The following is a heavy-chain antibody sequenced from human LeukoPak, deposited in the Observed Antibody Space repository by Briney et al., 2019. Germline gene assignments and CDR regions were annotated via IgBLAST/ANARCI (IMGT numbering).Heavy chain of an antibody. CDR2: IYYSGST. J-gene: IGHJ4*02. Sequence: PSETLSPTCTVSGGSISSGGYYWSWIRQHPGKGLEWIGYIYYSGSTYYNPSLKSRVTISVDTSKNQFSLKLSSVTAADTAVYYCARDLSTDFWSGYQGGYFDYWGQGTLVTVSS. D-gene: IGHD3-3*01. CDR1: GGSISSGGYY. V-gene: IGHV4-31*03. CDR3: ARDLSTDFWSGYQGGYFDY.